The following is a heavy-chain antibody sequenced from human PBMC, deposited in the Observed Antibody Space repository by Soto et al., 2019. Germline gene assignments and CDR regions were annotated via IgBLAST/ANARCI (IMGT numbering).Heavy chain of an antibody. D-gene: IGHD4-4*01. Sequence: QVQLVQSGAEVKKPGASVKVSCKASGYNFTSYGISWVRQAPGQGLEWMGWISAYNGNTNYAQKLQGRVTMTTETSTSTAYMELRSLRSDDTAVYYCARALTVTTPKGYYYYGMDVWGQGTTVTVSS. CDR2: ISAYNGNT. V-gene: IGHV1-18*04. CDR1: GYNFTSYG. CDR3: ARALTVTTPKGYYYYGMDV. J-gene: IGHJ6*02.